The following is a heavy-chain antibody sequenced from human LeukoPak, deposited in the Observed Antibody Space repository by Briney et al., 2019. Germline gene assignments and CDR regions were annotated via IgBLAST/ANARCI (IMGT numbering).Heavy chain of an antibody. CDR3: VAVPETDFWIGFYLDY. J-gene: IGHJ4*02. V-gene: IGHV3-9*01. Sequence: GGSLRLSCTASGFTFDDYAMYWVRQAPGKGLEWVSGISWNSVNIGYANPVRGRFTISRDNAKNSLYLQMNSLRAEDTALYFCVAVPETDFWIGFYLDYWGQGALVTVSS. D-gene: IGHD3-3*01. CDR1: GFTFDDYA. CDR2: ISWNSVNI.